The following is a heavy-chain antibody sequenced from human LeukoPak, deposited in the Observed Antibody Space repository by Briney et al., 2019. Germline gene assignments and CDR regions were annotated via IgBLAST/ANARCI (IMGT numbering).Heavy chain of an antibody. J-gene: IGHJ4*02. D-gene: IGHD4-17*01. V-gene: IGHV4-34*01. CDR2: INHSGST. Sequence: PSETLSLTCAVYGGSFSGYYWSWIRQPPGKGLEWIGEINHSGSTNYNPSLKSRVTISVDTSKNQFSLKLSSVTAADTAVYYCAREALYGDYGAFDYWGQGTLVTVSS. CDR3: AREALYGDYGAFDY. CDR1: GGSFSGYY.